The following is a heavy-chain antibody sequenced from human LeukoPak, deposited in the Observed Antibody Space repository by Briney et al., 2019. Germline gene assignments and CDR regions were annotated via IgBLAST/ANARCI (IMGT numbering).Heavy chain of an antibody. CDR1: GYTFTGYY. CDR2: INPNSGGT. Sequence: ASVKVSCKASGYTFTGYYMHWVRQAPGQGLEWMGRINPNSGGTSYAQKFQGRVTMTRDTSISTAYMELRRLRSDDTAVYYCARVDTAMDYDAFDIWGQGTMVTVSS. D-gene: IGHD5-18*01. J-gene: IGHJ3*02. V-gene: IGHV1-2*06. CDR3: ARVDTAMDYDAFDI.